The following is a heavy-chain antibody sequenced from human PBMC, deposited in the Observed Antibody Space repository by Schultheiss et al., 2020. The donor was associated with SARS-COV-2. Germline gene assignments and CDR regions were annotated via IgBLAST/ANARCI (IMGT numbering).Heavy chain of an antibody. V-gene: IGHV4-38-2*01. J-gene: IGHJ6*03. CDR2: IYHSGST. CDR3: ARGPARLSARHAYYYMDV. D-gene: IGHD6-6*01. Sequence: SETLSLTCAVSGYSISSGYYWGWIRQPPGKGLEWIGSIYHSGSTYYNPSLKSRVTISVDTSKNQFSLKLSSVTAADTAVYYCARGPARLSARHAYYYMDVWGKGTTVTVSS. CDR1: GYSISSGYY.